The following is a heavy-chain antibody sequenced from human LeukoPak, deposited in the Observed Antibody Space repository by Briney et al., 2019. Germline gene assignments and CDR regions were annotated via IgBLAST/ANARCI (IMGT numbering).Heavy chain of an antibody. J-gene: IGHJ5*02. CDR1: GDTFSNYA. Sequence: GASVKVSCKASGDTFSNYAFSWVRQAPGQGLEWVGGIIPIFGTANYAQKFQGRVTITADKSTSTAYMELSSLRSEDTAVYYCARSHNCSGGSCSQNWFDPWGQGTLVTVSS. V-gene: IGHV1-69*06. CDR3: ARSHNCSGGSCSQNWFDP. D-gene: IGHD2-15*01. CDR2: IIPIFGTA.